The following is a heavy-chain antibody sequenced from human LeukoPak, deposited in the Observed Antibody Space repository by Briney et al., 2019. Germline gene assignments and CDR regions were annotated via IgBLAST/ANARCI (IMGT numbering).Heavy chain of an antibody. CDR3: ARQGYDFWSGYYFDY. J-gene: IGHJ4*02. D-gene: IGHD3-3*01. V-gene: IGHV1-2*02. CDR1: GYTFTGYY. CDR2: INPNRGGT. Sequence: ASVKVSCKASGYTFTGYYMHWVRQAPGQGLEWMGWINPNRGGTNYAQKFQGRVTMTRDTSISTAYMELSRLRSDDTAVYYCARQGYDFWSGYYFDYWGQGTLVTVSS.